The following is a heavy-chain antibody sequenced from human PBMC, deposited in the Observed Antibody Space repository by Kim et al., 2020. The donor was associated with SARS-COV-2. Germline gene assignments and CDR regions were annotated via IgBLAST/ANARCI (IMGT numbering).Heavy chain of an antibody. J-gene: IGHJ6*02. CDR2: IWYDGSNK. Sequence: GGSLRLSCAASGFTFSSYAMHWVRQAPGKGLEWVAVIWYDGSNKYYADSVKGRFTISRDNSKNTLYLQMNSLRAEDTAVYYCAKGFTDYYYYGMDVWGQGTTVTVSS. CDR1: GFTFSSYA. D-gene: IGHD3-16*01. V-gene: IGHV3-33*06. CDR3: AKGFTDYYYYGMDV.